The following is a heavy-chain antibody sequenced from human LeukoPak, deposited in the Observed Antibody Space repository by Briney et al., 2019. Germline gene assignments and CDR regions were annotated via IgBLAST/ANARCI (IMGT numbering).Heavy chain of an antibody. CDR2: ISWDSGNS. CDR3: AKGPGAAVAKRYIQH. Sequence: GGSLRLSCAASGFTFKDYAMHWVRQAPGKGLEWVALISWDSGNSYYADSVKGRFTIARDNSKNSLSLQMNSLRPEDTALYYCAKGPGAAVAKRYIQHWGQGTLVTVSS. J-gene: IGHJ1*01. CDR1: GFTFKDYA. D-gene: IGHD6-19*01. V-gene: IGHV3-43D*03.